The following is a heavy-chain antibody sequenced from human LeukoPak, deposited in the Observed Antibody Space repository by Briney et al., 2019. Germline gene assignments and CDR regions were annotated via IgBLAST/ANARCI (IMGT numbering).Heavy chain of an antibody. Sequence: SETLSLTCTVSGYSISSGYYWGWIRQPPGKGLEWIGSMFHSGSTYYNPSLQSRVIISLDTSKNQFSLKLSSLTAADTAVYYCARVFMYSHYYYYMDVWGKGTTVTVSS. CDR1: GYSISSGYY. CDR3: ARVFMYSHYYYYMDV. V-gene: IGHV4-38-2*02. D-gene: IGHD5-18*01. CDR2: MFHSGST. J-gene: IGHJ6*03.